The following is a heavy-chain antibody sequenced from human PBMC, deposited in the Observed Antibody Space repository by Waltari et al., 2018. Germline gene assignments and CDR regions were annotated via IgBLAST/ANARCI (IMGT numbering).Heavy chain of an antibody. Sequence: QVQLQESGPGLVKPSETLSLTCAVSGYSISSGYYWGWIRQPPGKGLGWIGSIYHSGSTYYNPSLKSRVTISVDTSKNQFSLKLSSVTAADTAVYYCARTSAPSYYYDSSGYPNAFDIWGQGTMVTVSS. CDR2: IYHSGST. V-gene: IGHV4-38-2*01. D-gene: IGHD3-22*01. J-gene: IGHJ3*02. CDR1: GYSISSGYY. CDR3: ARTSAPSYYYDSSGYPNAFDI.